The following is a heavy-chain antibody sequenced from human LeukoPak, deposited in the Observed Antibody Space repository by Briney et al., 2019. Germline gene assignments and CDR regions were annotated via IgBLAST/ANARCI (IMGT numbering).Heavy chain of an antibody. Sequence: GGSLRLSCAASGFTFSSYAMYWVRQAPGKGLEWVSGISGGGGSTYYADSVKGRFTISGDNSKNTLYLQMNSLRAEDTAVYYCAKDYGQLTGVFDYWGQGTLVTVSS. J-gene: IGHJ4*02. V-gene: IGHV3-23*01. CDR1: GFTFSSYA. CDR3: AKDYGQLTGVFDY. D-gene: IGHD7-27*01. CDR2: ISGGGGST.